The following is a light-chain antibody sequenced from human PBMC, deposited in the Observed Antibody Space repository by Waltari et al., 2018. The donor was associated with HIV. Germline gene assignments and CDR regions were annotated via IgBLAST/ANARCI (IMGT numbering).Light chain of an antibody. Sequence: QSALTQPRSVSGSPGQSVTISCTGTSSNVGAYNYVSWYQVHPGKPPKVTIYHSSPRPSGVPGRCSGSRSGNTASLTISGLRAEDEAEYYCCSYAGLYKYVFGTGTEVTVL. J-gene: IGLJ1*01. V-gene: IGLV2-11*01. CDR1: SSNVGAYNY. CDR3: CSYAGLYKYV. CDR2: HSS.